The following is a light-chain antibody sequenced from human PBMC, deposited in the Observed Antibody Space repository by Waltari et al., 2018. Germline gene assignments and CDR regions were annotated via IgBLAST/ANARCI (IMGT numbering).Light chain of an antibody. V-gene: IGKV1-5*03. J-gene: IGKJ2*01. CDR1: QSISRA. CDR3: QQYDGYST. CDR2: DAS. Sequence: DIQMTQSPPTLSASVGDRVTITCRASQSISRALAWHQQKPGNAPKLLIYDASTLESGVPSRFSGSGSGTEFTLTISSLQPDDFATYYCQQYDGYSTFGQGTKLEIK.